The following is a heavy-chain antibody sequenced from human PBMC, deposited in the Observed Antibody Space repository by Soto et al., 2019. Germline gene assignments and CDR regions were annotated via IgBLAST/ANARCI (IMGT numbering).Heavy chain of an antibody. Sequence: QVQVVQSGAEVKRPGASVEVSCKASGFTFIDYDMHWVRQAPGPGLEWLGWINLKTGGTKFAQKFQGRLTMTRDTSISTAYMELRSLRSDDTALYYCARGRVEWELLGWFDPWGQGTLVTVSS. V-gene: IGHV1-2*02. CDR3: ARGRVEWELLGWFDP. CDR1: GFTFIDYD. CDR2: INLKTGGT. D-gene: IGHD1-26*01. J-gene: IGHJ5*02.